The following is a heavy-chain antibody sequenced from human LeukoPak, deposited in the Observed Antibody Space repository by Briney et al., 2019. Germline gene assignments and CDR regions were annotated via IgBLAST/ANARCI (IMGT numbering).Heavy chain of an antibody. D-gene: IGHD2-15*01. CDR2: IYYGGTT. CDR1: GGSVSSYY. V-gene: IGHV4-59*02. CDR3: ARDCTGGSCYPPSDGFDI. J-gene: IGHJ3*02. Sequence: SETLSLTCTVSGGSVSSYYWSWVRQTPGQGLEWIGYIYYGGTTSYSPSLKSRVTIIDRSKNEFSLTLFSVTAADTANYYCARDCTGGSCYPPSDGFDIWGQGTKVTVSS.